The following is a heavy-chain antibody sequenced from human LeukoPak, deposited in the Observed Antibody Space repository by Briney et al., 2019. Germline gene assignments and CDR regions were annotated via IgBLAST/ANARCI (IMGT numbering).Heavy chain of an antibody. D-gene: IGHD6-13*01. CDR1: GFTVSSNY. CDR3: ARDLGIAAAGTAYDAFDT. Sequence: GGSLRLSCAASGFTVSSNYMSWVRQAPGKGLEWVSVIYSGGSTYYADSVKGRFTVSRDNSKNTLYLQMNSLRAEDTAVYYCARDLGIAAAGTAYDAFDTWGQGTMVTVSS. CDR2: IYSGGST. V-gene: IGHV3-53*01. J-gene: IGHJ3*02.